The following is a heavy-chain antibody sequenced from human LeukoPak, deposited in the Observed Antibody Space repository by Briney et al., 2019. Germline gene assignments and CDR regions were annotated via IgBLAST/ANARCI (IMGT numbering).Heavy chain of an antibody. CDR1: GYTLTELS. V-gene: IGHV1-24*01. CDR3: ATGWNDGYYYYGMDV. J-gene: IGHJ6*04. D-gene: IGHD1-1*01. CDR2: FDPEDGET. Sequence: ASVKVSCKVSGYTLTELSMHWVRQAPGKGLEWMGGFDPEDGETIYAQKFQGRVTMTADTSTDTAYMELSSLRSEDTAVYYCATGWNDGYYYYGMDVWGKGTTVTVSS.